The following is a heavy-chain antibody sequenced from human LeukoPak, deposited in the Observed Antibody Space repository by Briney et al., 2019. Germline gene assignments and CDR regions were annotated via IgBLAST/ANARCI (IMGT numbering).Heavy chain of an antibody. CDR2: IFYSGST. V-gene: IGHV4-59*01. Sequence: PSETLSLTCAVSGGSLTGYYWSWIRQPPGKGLEWIGYIFYSGSTNYNPSLKSRVTISVDTSKNQFSLKLYSVTAADTAVYFCARLGGCTTTSCYAHWFDPWGQGTLVTVSS. CDR1: GGSLTGYY. J-gene: IGHJ5*02. D-gene: IGHD2-2*01. CDR3: ARLGGCTTTSCYAHWFDP.